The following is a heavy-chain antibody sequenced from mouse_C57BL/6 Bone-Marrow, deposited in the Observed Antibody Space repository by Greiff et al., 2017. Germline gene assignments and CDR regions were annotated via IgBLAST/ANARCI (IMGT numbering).Heavy chain of an antibody. V-gene: IGHV14-2*01. D-gene: IGHD1-1*01. CDR1: GFNIKDYY. J-gene: IGHJ2*01. CDR2: IAPEDGET. CDR3: ASIATVVAHPFDY. Sequence: EVQLQQSGAELVKPGASVKLSCPASGFNIKDYYMHWVKQRTEQGLEWIGRIAPEDGETKYAPKFQGKATITADTSSNTAYLQISSLTSEDTAVYYCASIATVVAHPFDYWGQGTTLTVSS.